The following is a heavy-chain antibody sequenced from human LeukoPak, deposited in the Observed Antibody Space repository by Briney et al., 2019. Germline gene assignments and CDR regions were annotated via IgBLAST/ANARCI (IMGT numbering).Heavy chain of an antibody. CDR3: ARDPGYYDSSGYLDY. V-gene: IGHV1-69*05. J-gene: IGHJ4*02. Sequence: GSSVKVSCKASGGTFSSYAISWVRQAPGQGLEWMGGIIPIFGTANYAQKFQGRVTITTDESTSTAYMELSSLRSEDTAVYCCARDPGYYDSSGYLDYRGQGTLVTVSS. CDR2: IIPIFGTA. D-gene: IGHD3-22*01. CDR1: GGTFSSYA.